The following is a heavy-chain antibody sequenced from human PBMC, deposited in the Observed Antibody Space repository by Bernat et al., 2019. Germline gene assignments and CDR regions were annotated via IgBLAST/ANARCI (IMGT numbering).Heavy chain of an antibody. CDR2: IWYDGSNK. CDR3: ATGRGYGSSAWHAES. V-gene: IGHV3-33*01. D-gene: IGHD6-19*01. CDR1: GFTFRNYG. Sequence: QVQLVESGGGVVQPGTSLRLSCAASGFTFRNYGMFWMRQAPGKGLEWVALIWYDGSNKYHADSVKGRFTISRDNSRNTLYLQMTSLRADDTAVYFCATGRGYGSSAWHAESWGRGTPVTVSS. J-gene: IGHJ5*02.